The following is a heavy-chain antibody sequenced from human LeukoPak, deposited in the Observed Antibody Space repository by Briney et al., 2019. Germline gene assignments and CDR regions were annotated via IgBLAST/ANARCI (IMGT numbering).Heavy chain of an antibody. V-gene: IGHV1-18*01. D-gene: IGHD1-14*01. J-gene: IGHJ4*02. CDR1: DYTFTSYG. CDR3: ARGGTTSWVGSFDH. CDR2: IIPYNGNT. Sequence: ASVKVSCKASDYTFTSYGISWVQQAPGQGLEWMGWIIPYNGNTNYAQNLQGRVSMTTDTSTTTAYMVLTSLTSDDTAVYYCARGGTTSWVGSFDHWGQGTLVTVSS.